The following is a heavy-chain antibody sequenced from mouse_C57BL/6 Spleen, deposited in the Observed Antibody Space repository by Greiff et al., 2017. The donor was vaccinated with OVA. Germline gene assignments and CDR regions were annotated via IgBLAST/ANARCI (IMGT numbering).Heavy chain of an antibody. CDR1: GYTFTDYY. D-gene: IGHD2-12*01. V-gene: IGHV1-19*01. CDR2: INPYNGGT. Sequence: EVKLVESGPVLVKPGASVKMSCKASGYTFTDYYMNWVKQSHGKSLEWIGVINPYNGGTSYNQKFKGKATLTVDKSSSTAYMELNSLTSEDSAVXYCARRRWTYDGVAYWGQGTLVTVSA. J-gene: IGHJ3*01. CDR3: ARRRWTYDGVAY.